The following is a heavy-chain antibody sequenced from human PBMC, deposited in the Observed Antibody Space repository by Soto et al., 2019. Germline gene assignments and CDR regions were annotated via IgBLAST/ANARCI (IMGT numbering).Heavy chain of an antibody. CDR1: GFIVSSSH. J-gene: IGHJ4*02. CDR2: LYNHGKT. V-gene: IGHV3-53*01. CDR3: ARLTEAERH. D-gene: IGHD1-1*01. Sequence: EVQLVESGGGLTQPGGSLRLSCVVSGFIVSSSHMIWVRQAPGKGLEGVSILYNHGKTNYVDSVKGRFTITRDNSKNTVYLQMKSLSVEATPVYYCARLTEAERHWGQGALVTASS.